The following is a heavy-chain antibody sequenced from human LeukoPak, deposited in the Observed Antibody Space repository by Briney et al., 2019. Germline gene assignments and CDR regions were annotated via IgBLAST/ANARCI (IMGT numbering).Heavy chain of an antibody. V-gene: IGHV4-59*01. D-gene: IGHD4-11*01. CDR1: GGSISNYY. CDR2: IYYSGST. CDR3: ARLPGMTTVDYYYYYMDV. J-gene: IGHJ6*03. Sequence: SETLSLTCTVSGGSISNYYWSWTRQPPGKGLEWIGYIYYSGSTNYNPSLKSRVTISVDTSKNQFSLKLTSVTAADTAVYYCARLPGMTTVDYYYYYMDVWGKGTTVTVSS.